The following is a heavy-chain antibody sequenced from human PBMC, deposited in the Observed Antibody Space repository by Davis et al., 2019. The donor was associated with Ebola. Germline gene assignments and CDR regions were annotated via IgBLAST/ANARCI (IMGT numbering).Heavy chain of an antibody. D-gene: IGHD3-3*01. CDR1: GNTFTSDY. J-gene: IGHJ1*01. CDR3: ARGQRIFGVVMKYFQH. Sequence: ASVKVSCKASGNTFTSDYMHWVRQAPGQGLEWMGIINPSGGSTSYAQKFQGRVTMTRNTSISTAYMELSSLRSEDTAVYYCARGQRIFGVVMKYFQHWGQGTLVTVSS. CDR2: INPSGGST. V-gene: IGHV1-46*01.